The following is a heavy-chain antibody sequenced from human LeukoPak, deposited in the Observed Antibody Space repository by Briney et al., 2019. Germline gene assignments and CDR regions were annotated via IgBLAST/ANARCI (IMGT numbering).Heavy chain of an antibody. Sequence: GGSLRLSCAASGFTFSGYAMHWVRQAPGKGLEWEAVISYDGSNEYYADSVKGRFTISRDNSKNTLYLQMNSLSVEDTAVYYCARVGYYASGPFSYFDYWGQGTLVTVSS. CDR2: ISYDGSNE. CDR1: GFTFSGYA. V-gene: IGHV3-30-3*01. D-gene: IGHD3-10*01. CDR3: ARVGYYASGPFSYFDY. J-gene: IGHJ4*02.